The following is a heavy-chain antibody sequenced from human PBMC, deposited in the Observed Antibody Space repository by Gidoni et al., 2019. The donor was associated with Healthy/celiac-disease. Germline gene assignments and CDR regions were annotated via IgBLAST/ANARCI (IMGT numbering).Heavy chain of an antibody. D-gene: IGHD3-3*01. CDR3: ARISASLPSDTIFGVVRYYYYGMDV. J-gene: IGHJ6*02. V-gene: IGHV3-7*03. CDR1: GFHFSSYW. Sequence: EVQLVESGGGLVQPGGSLRLSCAASGFHFSSYWMSWVRQAPGKGRAWVANIRQDGSEKYYVDSVKGRFTISRDNAKNSLYLQMNSLRAEDTAVYYCARISASLPSDTIFGVVRYYYYGMDVWGQGTTVTVSS. CDR2: IRQDGSEK.